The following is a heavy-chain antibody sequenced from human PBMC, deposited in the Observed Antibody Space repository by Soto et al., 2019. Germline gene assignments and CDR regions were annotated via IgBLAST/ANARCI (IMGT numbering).Heavy chain of an antibody. V-gene: IGHV4-31*03. CDR1: GGFISSGGYY. Sequence: PSETLSLTCTVSGGFISSGGYYWSWIRQHPGKGLEWIGSIYYSGSTYYNPSLKSRVAISKDTSKNQFSLKLSSVTAADTAVYYCASGSTVVFHWGQGTLVIGSS. CDR3: ASGSTVVFH. J-gene: IGHJ4*02. D-gene: IGHD4-17*01. CDR2: IYYSGST.